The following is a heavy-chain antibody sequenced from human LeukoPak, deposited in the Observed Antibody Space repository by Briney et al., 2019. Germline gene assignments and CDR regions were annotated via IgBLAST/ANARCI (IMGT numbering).Heavy chain of an antibody. Sequence: GGSLRLSCAASGFTFNSYALHWVRQAPGKGLEWVAVTSYDGNNKYYAESVKGRFTISRDNSKSMLYLQMNSLRPEDTAVYYCARGEDGFWSGYVEHWGRGTLVTVSP. D-gene: IGHD3-3*01. V-gene: IGHV3-30-3*01. CDR3: ARGEDGFWSGYVEH. CDR1: GFTFNSYA. J-gene: IGHJ1*01. CDR2: TSYDGNNK.